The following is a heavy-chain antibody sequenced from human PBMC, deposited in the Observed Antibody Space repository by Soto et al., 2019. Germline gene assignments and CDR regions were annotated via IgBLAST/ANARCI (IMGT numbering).Heavy chain of an antibody. CDR3: ARCIAAAGPIDY. CDR1: GGSIGSSNW. J-gene: IGHJ4*02. Sequence: SDTLSLTFAFSGGSIGSSNWLCWVRQPPGKGLEWIGEIYHSGSTNYNPSLKSRVTISVDKSKNQFSLKLSSVTAADTAVYYCARCIAAAGPIDYWGQGTLVTVS. V-gene: IGHV4-4*02. D-gene: IGHD6-13*01. CDR2: IYHSGST.